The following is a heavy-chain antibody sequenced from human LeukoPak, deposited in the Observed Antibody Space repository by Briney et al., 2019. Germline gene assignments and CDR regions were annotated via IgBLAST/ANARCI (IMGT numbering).Heavy chain of an antibody. Sequence: PSETPSLTCAVYGGSFSDYYWSWIRQPPGKGLEWIGEIYHTGSTKYNPSLKSRVTMSVDTSKNQFSLKLSSVTAADTAVYYCARLSRGYCSGGSCFRYYYYGMDVWGQGTTVTVSS. CDR2: IYHTGST. V-gene: IGHV4-34*01. J-gene: IGHJ6*02. CDR1: GGSFSDYY. CDR3: ARLSRGYCSGGSCFRYYYYGMDV. D-gene: IGHD2-15*01.